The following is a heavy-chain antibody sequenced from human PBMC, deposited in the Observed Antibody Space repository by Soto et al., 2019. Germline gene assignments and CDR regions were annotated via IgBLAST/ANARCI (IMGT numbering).Heavy chain of an antibody. V-gene: IGHV3-23*01. CDR1: GFTFSSYA. Sequence: EVQLLESGGDVVRPGGSLRLSCAASGFTFSSYAMGWVRQAPGKGLEWVASVSRAGTYTFYADSVRGRFSISRDNSLDTVDLYMKALRGDYTAVYFCVKYAVTEDLGESWGQGSLVSVSS. CDR3: VKYAVTEDLGES. J-gene: IGHJ5*02. D-gene: IGHD3-16*01. CDR2: VSRAGTYT.